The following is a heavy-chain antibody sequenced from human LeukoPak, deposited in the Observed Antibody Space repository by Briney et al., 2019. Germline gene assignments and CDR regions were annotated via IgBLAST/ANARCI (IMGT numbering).Heavy chain of an antibody. CDR1: GFTFSSYW. V-gene: IGHV3-7*01. CDR2: IKQDGSEK. D-gene: IGHD5-18*01. CDR3: AGPLWPEDY. J-gene: IGHJ4*02. Sequence: GGSLRLSCVVSGFTFSSYWMTWVRQAPGKGLEWVANIKQDGSEKNYVDSVKGRFTISRDNAKTSLYLQMNSLRAEDTAVYYCAGPLWPEDYWGQGTLVTVSS.